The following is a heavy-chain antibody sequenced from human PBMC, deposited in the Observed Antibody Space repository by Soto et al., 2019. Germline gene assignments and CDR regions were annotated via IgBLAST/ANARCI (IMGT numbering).Heavy chain of an antibody. J-gene: IGHJ4*02. D-gene: IGHD1-1*01. CDR1: GGSISSSSYY. V-gene: IGHV4-39*01. CDR2: IYYSGIT. CDR3: ASRPYNWNDVGSFDY. Sequence: LETLSLTCTVSGGSISSSSYYWGWIRQPPGKGLEWIGSIYYSGITYYNPSLKSRVTISVDTSKNQFSLKLSSVTASDTAVYYCASRPYNWNDVGSFDYWGQGTLVPVSS.